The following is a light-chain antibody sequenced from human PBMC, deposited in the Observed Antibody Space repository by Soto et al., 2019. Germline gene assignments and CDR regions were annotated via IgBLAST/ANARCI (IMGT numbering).Light chain of an antibody. Sequence: QSVLTQPPSVSEAPGQRVTISCSGSSSNIGNNAVNWYQQVPGKAPKLLIYFDDLVPPGISDRFSGSKSGTSASLAISGLQSEDEADYYCASWDGSLNGLVFGGGTKVTVL. CDR2: FDD. V-gene: IGLV1-36*01. J-gene: IGLJ3*02. CDR1: SSNIGNNA. CDR3: ASWDGSLNGLV.